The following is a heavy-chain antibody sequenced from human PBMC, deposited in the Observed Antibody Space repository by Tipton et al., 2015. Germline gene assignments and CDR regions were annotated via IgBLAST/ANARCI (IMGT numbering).Heavy chain of an antibody. D-gene: IGHD6-25*01. CDR2: VNHGGSS. V-gene: IGHV4-34*01. CDR3: ARGAGNSSAWDFDY. CDR1: GFTFAEYA. Sequence: LRLSCAASGFTFAEYAMHWVRQAPGKGLEWIGEVNHGGSSNYKPSLKSRVTVSVDTSKNQFSLRVSSVTAADTAVYYCARGAGNSSAWDFDYWGQGSLVTVSS. J-gene: IGHJ4*02.